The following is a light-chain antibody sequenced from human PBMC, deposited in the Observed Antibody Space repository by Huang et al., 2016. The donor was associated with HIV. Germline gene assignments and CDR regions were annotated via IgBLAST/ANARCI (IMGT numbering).Light chain of an antibody. V-gene: IGKV1-39*01. CDR1: RNICNR. CDR2: STF. Sequence: DIQMTQSPSSLSASIGDRVNITCRASRNICNRLNWYQQKPGRAPKLLIFSTFTLETGVPSRFSGSGSGTDFTLTISSLQPEDFATYSCQQSYSSPRVSFGPGTTVDIK. CDR3: QQSYSSPRVS. J-gene: IGKJ3*01.